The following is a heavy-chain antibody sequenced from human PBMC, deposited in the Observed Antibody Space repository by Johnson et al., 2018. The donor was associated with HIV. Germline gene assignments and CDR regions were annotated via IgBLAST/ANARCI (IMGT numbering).Heavy chain of an antibody. CDR2: ISFDGSNK. D-gene: IGHD1-26*01. V-gene: IGHV3-30*18. Sequence: QVQLVESGGGVVQPGRSLRLSCAASGFTLSKYAMHWVRQAPGKGLEWVAVISFDGSNKYYADSVKGRFTISRDNSKNTLYLQMNSLRAEDTAVYYCAKSGFSGSYQGAYDIWGQGTMVTVSS. J-gene: IGHJ3*02. CDR3: AKSGFSGSYQGAYDI. CDR1: GFTLSKYA.